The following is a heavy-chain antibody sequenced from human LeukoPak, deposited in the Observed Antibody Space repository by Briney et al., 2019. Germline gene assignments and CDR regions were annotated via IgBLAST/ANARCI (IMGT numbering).Heavy chain of an antibody. V-gene: IGHV3-48*04. CDR2: IGSGGSPI. J-gene: IGHJ4*02. Sequence: GGSLRLSCAASGFTFSNYPMNWVRQAPGKGLEWVSYIGSGGSPIYYADSVRGRFSISRDNAKNSLYLQMNSLRAEDTAVYYCARDGGLDRPNFDYWGQGTLVTVSS. CDR3: ARDGGLDRPNFDY. CDR1: GFTFSNYP. D-gene: IGHD6-25*01.